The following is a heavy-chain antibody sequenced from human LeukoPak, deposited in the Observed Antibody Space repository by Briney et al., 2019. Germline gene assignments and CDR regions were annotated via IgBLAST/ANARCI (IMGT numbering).Heavy chain of an antibody. D-gene: IGHD3-3*01. J-gene: IGHJ4*02. V-gene: IGHV3-30*18. Sequence: GGSLRLSCAASGFTFSSYGMHWVRQAPGKGLEWVAVISYDGSNKYYADSVKGRFTISRDNSKNTLYLQMNSLRAEDTAVYYCAKSPVAYNYDFWSGQSYYFDHWGQGTLVTVSS. CDR3: AKSPVAYNYDFWSGQSYYFDH. CDR2: ISYDGSNK. CDR1: GFTFSSYG.